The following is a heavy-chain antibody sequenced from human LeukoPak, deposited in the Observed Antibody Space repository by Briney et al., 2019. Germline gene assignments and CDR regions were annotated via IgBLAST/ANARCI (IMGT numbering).Heavy chain of an antibody. D-gene: IGHD3-22*01. Sequence: PGGSLRLSCAASGFTFSSYSMNWVRQAPGKGLEWVSYISSSSSTIYYADSVKGRFTISRDNAKNSLYLQMNSLRAEDTAVYYCARGVGYYYDSSGYSEVPWGKENLVTVSS. CDR1: GFTFSSYS. J-gene: IGHJ4*02. CDR3: ARGVGYYYDSSGYSEVP. V-gene: IGHV3-48*01. CDR2: ISSSSSTI.